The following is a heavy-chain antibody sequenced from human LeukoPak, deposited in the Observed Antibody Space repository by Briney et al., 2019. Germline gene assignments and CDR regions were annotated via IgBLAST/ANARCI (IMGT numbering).Heavy chain of an antibody. J-gene: IGHJ3*02. CDR1: GDSISSGSYY. V-gene: IGHV4-61*02. CDR3: ARVPNGVDAFDI. D-gene: IGHD2-8*01. CDR2: IYPSGST. Sequence: SESLSLTCIVSGDSISSGSYYWGWMRQPAGKGLEWIVRIYPSGSTDYNPSLKSRLTISVDTSKNQFSLKLSSVTAADTAVYYCARVPNGVDAFDIWGQGTMVTVSS.